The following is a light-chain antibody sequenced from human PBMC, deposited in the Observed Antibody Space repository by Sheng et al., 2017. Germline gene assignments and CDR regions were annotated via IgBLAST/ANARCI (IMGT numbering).Light chain of an antibody. V-gene: IGLV1-47*02. CDR3: AGWDAGLSGYV. J-gene: IGLJ1*01. Sequence: QAVLTQPPSASGTPGQRVTISCSGSNSNIGNDNVYWYQQLPGTAPKLLIYNDNQRTSGLPDRFSGSKSGTSASLAISGLRSEDEADYYCAGWDAGLSGYVFGAGTKVTVL. CDR1: NSNIGNDN. CDR2: NDN.